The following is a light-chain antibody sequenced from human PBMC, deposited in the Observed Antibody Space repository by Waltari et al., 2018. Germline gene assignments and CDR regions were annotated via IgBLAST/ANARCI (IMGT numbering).Light chain of an antibody. CDR2: DAS. Sequence: EIVLTQSPRTLSLSPGERATLSCRASQSVGRYLAWYKQQHGQAPRLLIYDASTRATGIPDRFSGGGSGTDFSLTISRLEPEDFAVYYCQLYVRLPVTFGQGTTVEI. J-gene: IGKJ1*01. V-gene: IGKV3-20*01. CDR3: QLYVRLPVT. CDR1: QSVGRY.